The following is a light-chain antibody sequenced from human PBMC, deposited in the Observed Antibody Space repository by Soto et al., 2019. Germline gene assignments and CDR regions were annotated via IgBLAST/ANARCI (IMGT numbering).Light chain of an antibody. CDR3: MQGTHWPPWT. V-gene: IGKV2-30*01. CDR2: KVS. Sequence: DVVMTQSPLSLPVTLGQPASISCRSSQSLLSSDGNTYLNWFQQRPGQSPRRLIYKVSNRDSGVPDRFSGSVSGTDFTLKISRVEAEDVGVYYCMQGTHWPPWTFGQGTKVEIK. CDR1: QSLLSSDGNTY. J-gene: IGKJ1*01.